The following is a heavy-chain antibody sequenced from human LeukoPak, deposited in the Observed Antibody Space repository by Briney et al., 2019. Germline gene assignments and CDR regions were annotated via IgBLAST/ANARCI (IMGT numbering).Heavy chain of an antibody. D-gene: IGHD3-16*01. CDR3: ARLSPGGLLGA. CDR1: GGSISSYY. Sequence: PSETLSLTCTVPGGSISSYYWSWIRQPPGKGLEWIGYIYYSGSTNYNPSLKSRVTISVDTSKNQFSLKLSSVTAADTAVYYCARLSPGGLLGAWGQGTLVTVSS. CDR2: IYYSGST. J-gene: IGHJ4*02. V-gene: IGHV4-59*08.